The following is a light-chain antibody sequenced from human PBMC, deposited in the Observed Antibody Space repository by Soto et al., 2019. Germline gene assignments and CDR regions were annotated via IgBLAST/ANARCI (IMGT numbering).Light chain of an antibody. J-gene: IGLJ1*01. CDR3: CSYTRSGTLI. V-gene: IGLV2-14*01. CDR1: SSDIGDYNY. CDR2: DVS. Sequence: QSALTQPASVSESPGQSITISCVGTSSDIGDYNYVSWYQQHPGKVPKVIIYDVSNRPSGVSYRFSGSKSGNTASLTVSGLQAEDEADYYCCSYTRSGTLIFGTGTKVTVL.